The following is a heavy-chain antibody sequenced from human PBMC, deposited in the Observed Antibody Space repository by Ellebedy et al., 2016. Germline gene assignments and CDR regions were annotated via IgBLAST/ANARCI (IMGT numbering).Heavy chain of an antibody. CDR2: TNSDGSNT. CDR1: GLTFRNYW. CDR3: ATGDVSAYEY. J-gene: IGHJ4*02. D-gene: IGHD5-12*01. Sequence: GGSLRLXXVVSGLTFRNYWMHWVRQVPGKGLVWVSRTNSDGSNTIYEESVRGRFTAFRDNAQNTLYVQMNSLRADDTAVYYCATGDVSAYEYWGQGTLVTVST. V-gene: IGHV3-74*01.